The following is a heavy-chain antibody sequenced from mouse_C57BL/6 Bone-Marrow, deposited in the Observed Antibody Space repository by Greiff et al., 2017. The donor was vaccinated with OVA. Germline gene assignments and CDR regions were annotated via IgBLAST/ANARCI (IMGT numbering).Heavy chain of an antibody. V-gene: IGHV6-3*01. CDR2: IRLKSDNYAT. CDR1: GFTFSNYW. CDR3: TGGPYYYGSHYFDY. D-gene: IGHD1-1*01. J-gene: IGHJ2*01. Sequence: EVQLVESGGGLVQPGGSMKLSCVASGFTFSNYWMNWVRQSPEKGLEWVAQIRLKSDNYATHYAESVKGRFTISRDDSKSSVYLQMNNLRAEDTGIYYCTGGPYYYGSHYFDYWGQGTTLTVSS.